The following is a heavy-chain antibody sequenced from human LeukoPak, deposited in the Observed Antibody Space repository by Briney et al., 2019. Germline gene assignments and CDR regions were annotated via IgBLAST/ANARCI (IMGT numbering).Heavy chain of an antibody. Sequence: PGGSLRLSCAASGFTFSSYWMHWVRQAPGKGLVWVSRINSDGSSTTYEDSVKGRFTISRDNAKNTLYLQMNSLRAEDTAVYYCARVTTGGSGSSDYWGQGTLVTVSS. V-gene: IGHV3-74*01. D-gene: IGHD3-10*01. CDR1: GFTFSSYW. CDR2: INSDGSST. CDR3: ARVTTGGSGSSDY. J-gene: IGHJ4*02.